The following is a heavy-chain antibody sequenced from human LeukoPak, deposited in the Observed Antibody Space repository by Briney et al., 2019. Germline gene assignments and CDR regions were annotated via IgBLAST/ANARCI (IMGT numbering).Heavy chain of an antibody. CDR3: AGSGWYQASMDV. Sequence: SETLSLTCTVSGGSISSYYWSWIRQPPGKGLEWIVYIHYSGSTNYNPSLKSRVTISVDTSKNQFSLKLSSVTAADTAVYYCAGSGWYQASMDVWGKGTTATVSS. CDR2: IHYSGST. CDR1: GGSISSYY. V-gene: IGHV4-59*01. J-gene: IGHJ6*03. D-gene: IGHD6-13*01.